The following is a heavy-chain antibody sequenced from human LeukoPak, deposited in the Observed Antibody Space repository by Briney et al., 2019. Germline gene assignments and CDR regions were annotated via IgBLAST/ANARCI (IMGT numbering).Heavy chain of an antibody. J-gene: IGHJ5*02. CDR2: ISSSGSTI. CDR3: ARDSTMYPDGIRIRGFDP. V-gene: IGHV3-48*03. Sequence: GGSLRLSCAASGFTFSSYEMNWVRQAPGKGLEWVSYISSSGSTIYYADSVKGRFTISRDNAKNSLYLQMNSLRAEDTAVYYCARDSTMYPDGIRIRGFDPWGQGTLVTVSS. D-gene: IGHD3-3*02. CDR1: GFTFSSYE.